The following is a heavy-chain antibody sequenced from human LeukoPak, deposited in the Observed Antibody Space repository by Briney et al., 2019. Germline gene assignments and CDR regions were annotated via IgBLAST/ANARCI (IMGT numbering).Heavy chain of an antibody. V-gene: IGHV1-69*06. J-gene: IGHJ4*02. Sequence: SVKVSCKASGGTFSSYAISWVRQAPGQGLEWMGGIIPIFGTANYAQKFQGRVTITADKSTSTAYMELSSLRSEDTAVYYCARDRDYDILTGYYNEVGYWGQGTLVTVSS. CDR2: IIPIFGTA. CDR1: GGTFSSYA. D-gene: IGHD3-9*01. CDR3: ARDRDYDILTGYYNEVGY.